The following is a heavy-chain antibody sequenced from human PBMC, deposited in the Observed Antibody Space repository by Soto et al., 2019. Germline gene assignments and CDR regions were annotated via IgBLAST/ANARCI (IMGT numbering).Heavy chain of an antibody. CDR2: IYYSGST. V-gene: IGHV4-39*01. J-gene: IGHJ5*02. Sequence: HLQLQESGPGLVKPSETLSLTCTVSGGSISVNNYYCGWFRQTPGKGLEWIGNIYYSGSTYYNPSLKSRLSMSVDTSMSQFSLNLNSVTAADTAVYYCARLPRYDFWTWGQGTLVTVSS. CDR3: ARLPRYDFWT. D-gene: IGHD3-3*01. CDR1: GGSISVNNYY.